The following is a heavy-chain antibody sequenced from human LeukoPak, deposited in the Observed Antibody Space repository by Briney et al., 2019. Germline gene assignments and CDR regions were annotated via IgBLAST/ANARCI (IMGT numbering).Heavy chain of an antibody. V-gene: IGHV1-46*01. CDR1: GYTFTTYY. Sequence: GASVKVSCKASGYTFTTYYIHWVRQAPGQGLEWMGIINPSGGGTSYAKKFQGRVTMTTDTSTSTVYMELNSLRSEDTAIYYCARDWKGNYWELGLVAGLWGRGTLVTVSS. CDR2: INPSGGGT. D-gene: IGHD1-26*01. CDR3: ARDWKGNYWELGLVAGL. J-gene: IGHJ2*01.